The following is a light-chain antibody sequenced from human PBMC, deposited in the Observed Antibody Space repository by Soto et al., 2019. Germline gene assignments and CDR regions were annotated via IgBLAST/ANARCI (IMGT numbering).Light chain of an antibody. V-gene: IGKV3-11*01. CDR3: QYRNTWPPA. Sequence: EIVLTQSPATLSLSPGERATLSCRASQSVGIYLGWYQQRPGQAPRLLIYDASNRAAGIPGRFSGSGSGTDFPLTINSLEPEDFAFYYCQYRNTWPPAFGQGTRLEIK. J-gene: IGKJ5*01. CDR2: DAS. CDR1: QSVGIY.